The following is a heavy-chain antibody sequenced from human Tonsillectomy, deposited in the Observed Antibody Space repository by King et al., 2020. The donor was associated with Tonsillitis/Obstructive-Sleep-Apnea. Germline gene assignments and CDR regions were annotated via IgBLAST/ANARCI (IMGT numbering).Heavy chain of an antibody. V-gene: IGHV3-43*02. Sequence: VQLVESGGGVVQPGGSLRLSCAASGFTFDDYAMHWVRQAPGKGLEWVSLISGDGGSTYYADSVKGRFTISRDNSKNSLYLQMNSLRTEYTSLYYCAKALGRVLCSNSCYKGAFDIWGQGKMVTVSS. J-gene: IGHJ3*02. CDR3: AKALGRVLCSNSCYKGAFDI. D-gene: IGHD2-2*02. CDR2: ISGDGGST. CDR1: GFTFDDYA.